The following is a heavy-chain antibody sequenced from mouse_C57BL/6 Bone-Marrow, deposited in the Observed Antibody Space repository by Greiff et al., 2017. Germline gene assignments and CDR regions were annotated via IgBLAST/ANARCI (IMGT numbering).Heavy chain of an antibody. CDR3: ARKSDYYGSSFHFDY. CDR1: GYTFTDYN. Sequence: SGPELVKPGASVKIPCKASGYTFTDYNMDWVKQSHGKSLEWIGDINPNNGGTIYNQKFKGKATLTVDKSSSTAYMELRSLTSEDTAVYYCARKSDYYGSSFHFDYWGQGTTLTVSS. D-gene: IGHD1-1*01. V-gene: IGHV1-18*01. CDR2: INPNNGGT. J-gene: IGHJ2*01.